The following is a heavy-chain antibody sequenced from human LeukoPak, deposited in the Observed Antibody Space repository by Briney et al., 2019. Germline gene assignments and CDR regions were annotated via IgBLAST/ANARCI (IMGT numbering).Heavy chain of an antibody. Sequence: GASVKVSCKASGYTFTGYYMHWVRQAPGQGLEWMGWINPNSGGTNYAQKFQGRVTMTRDTSISTAYMELSRLRSDDTAVYYCARGGLKRYSGYEMALFDYWGQGTLVTVSS. J-gene: IGHJ4*02. V-gene: IGHV1-2*02. CDR3: ARGGLKRYSGYEMALFDY. CDR1: GYTFTGYY. D-gene: IGHD5-12*01. CDR2: INPNSGGT.